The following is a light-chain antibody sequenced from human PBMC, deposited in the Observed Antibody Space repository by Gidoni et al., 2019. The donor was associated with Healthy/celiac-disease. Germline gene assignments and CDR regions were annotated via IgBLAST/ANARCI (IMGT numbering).Light chain of an antibody. V-gene: IGKV1-9*01. CDR3: QQLKNYPLT. Sequence: DIQLTQSPSFLSASVGDRVTITCRASQDINNYLVWYQQKPGKAPNLLIYAASTWESGVPSRFSGSGSGTKYTLTISSLQAEDFATYYCQQLKNYPLTFGGGTKVEF. CDR2: AAS. CDR1: QDINNY. J-gene: IGKJ4*01.